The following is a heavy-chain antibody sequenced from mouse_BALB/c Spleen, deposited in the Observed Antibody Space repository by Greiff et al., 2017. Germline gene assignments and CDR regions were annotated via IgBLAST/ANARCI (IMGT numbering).Heavy chain of an antibody. CDR1: GFTFTDYY. CDR3: ARDFSHGSSWFAY. CDR2: IRNKANGYTT. J-gene: IGHJ3*01. Sequence: EVKLMESGGGLVQPGGSLRLSCATSGFTFTDYYMSWVRQPPGKALEWLGFIRNKANGYTTEYSASVKGRFTISRDNSQSILYLQMNTLRAEDSATYYCARDFSHGSSWFAYWGQGTLVTVSA. D-gene: IGHD1-1*01. V-gene: IGHV7-3*02.